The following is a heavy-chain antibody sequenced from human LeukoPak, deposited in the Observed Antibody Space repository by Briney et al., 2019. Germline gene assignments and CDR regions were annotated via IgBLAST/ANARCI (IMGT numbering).Heavy chain of an antibody. CDR1: GFTFSSYG. CDR2: ISYDGSNK. J-gene: IGHJ4*02. CDR3: AKVFQYSPQGGDY. Sequence: GGSLRLSCAASGFTFSSYGMHWVRQAPGKGLEWVAVISYDGSNKYYADSVKGRFTIPRDNSKNTLYLQMNSLRAEDTAVYYCAKVFQYSPQGGDYWGQGTLVTVSS. D-gene: IGHD4-11*01. V-gene: IGHV3-30*18.